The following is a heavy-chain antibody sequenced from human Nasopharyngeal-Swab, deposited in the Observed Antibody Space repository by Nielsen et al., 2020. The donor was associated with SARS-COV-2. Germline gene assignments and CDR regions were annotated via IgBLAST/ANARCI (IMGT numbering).Heavy chain of an antibody. V-gene: IGHV4-34*01. CDR3: VRSSSWYYFDY. J-gene: IGHJ4*02. D-gene: IGHD6-13*01. CDR2: INHSGST. CDR1: GGSFSGYY. Sequence: SETLSLTCAVSGGSFSGYYWSWIRQPPGKGLEWIGEINHSGSTNYNPSLKSRVTISVDKSKNQFSLQLSSVTAADTAVYYCVRSSSWYYFDYWAQGTQVTVSS.